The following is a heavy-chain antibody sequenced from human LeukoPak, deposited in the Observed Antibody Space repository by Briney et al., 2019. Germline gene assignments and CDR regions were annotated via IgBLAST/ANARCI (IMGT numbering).Heavy chain of an antibody. CDR2: IKQDGSEK. Sequence: GGSLRLSCAASGFTFSSYWMSWVRQAPGKGLEWVANIKQDGSEKYYVDSVKGRFTISRDNAKNSLYLQMNSLRAEDTAVYYCARAIVDIVAEYYFDYWGPGTLVTVSS. D-gene: IGHD5-12*01. J-gene: IGHJ4*02. CDR3: ARAIVDIVAEYYFDY. CDR1: GFTFSSYW. V-gene: IGHV3-7*01.